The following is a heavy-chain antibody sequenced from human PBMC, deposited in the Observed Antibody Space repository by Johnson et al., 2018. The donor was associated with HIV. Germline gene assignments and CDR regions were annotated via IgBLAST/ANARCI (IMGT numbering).Heavy chain of an antibody. V-gene: IGHV3-49*04. Sequence: VQLLESGGGLVQPGRSLRLSCTASGFTFGDYAMSWVRQAPGKGLAWVGFIRSKAYGGTTEYAASVKGRFTISRDDSKSIAYLQMNSLKTEDTAVYYCARRGDRDAFDIWGQGTMVTVSS. J-gene: IGHJ3*02. D-gene: IGHD4-17*01. CDR3: ARRGDRDAFDI. CDR1: GFTFGDYA. CDR2: IRSKAYGGTT.